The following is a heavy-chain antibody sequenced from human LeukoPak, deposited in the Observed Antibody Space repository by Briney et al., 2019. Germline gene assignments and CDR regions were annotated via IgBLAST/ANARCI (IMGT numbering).Heavy chain of an antibody. D-gene: IGHD2-15*01. Sequence: GGSLRLSCAASGFTFSSYAMSRVRQAPGKGLEWVSAISGSGGSTYYADSVKGRFTISRDNSKNTVYLQMNSLRAEDRAVYYCAKVTKGYCSGGSCYSHFDYWGQGTLVTVSS. V-gene: IGHV3-23*01. CDR1: GFTFSSYA. CDR3: AKVTKGYCSGGSCYSHFDY. CDR2: ISGSGGST. J-gene: IGHJ4*02.